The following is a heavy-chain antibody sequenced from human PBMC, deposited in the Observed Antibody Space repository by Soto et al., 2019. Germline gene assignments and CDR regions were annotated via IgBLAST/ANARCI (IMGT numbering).Heavy chain of an antibody. D-gene: IGHD3-10*01. Sequence: GASVKVSCKASGYTFTSYGISWVRQAPGQGLEWMGWISPIYGTTNYAQKFQGRVTITADESTSTAYMELSSLRSEDTAVYYCARDPNYYGSGSYYNFYYYYGMDVWGQGTTVTVSS. CDR2: ISPIYGTT. CDR3: ARDPNYYGSGSYYNFYYYYGMDV. CDR1: GYTFTSYG. V-gene: IGHV1-69*13. J-gene: IGHJ6*02.